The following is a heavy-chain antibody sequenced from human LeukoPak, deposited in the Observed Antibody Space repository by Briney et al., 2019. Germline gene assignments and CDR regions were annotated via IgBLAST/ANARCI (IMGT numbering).Heavy chain of an antibody. D-gene: IGHD5-12*01. CDR3: ARDGRSGYEDL. J-gene: IGHJ5*02. Sequence: SETLSLTCTVSGGSISSGDYYWSWIRQPPGKGLEWIGYIYYSGSTYYNPSLKSRVTISVDKSKNQFSLKLSSVTAADTAVYYCARDGRSGYEDLWGPGTLVTVSS. CDR2: IYYSGST. CDR1: GGSISSGDYY. V-gene: IGHV4-30-4*08.